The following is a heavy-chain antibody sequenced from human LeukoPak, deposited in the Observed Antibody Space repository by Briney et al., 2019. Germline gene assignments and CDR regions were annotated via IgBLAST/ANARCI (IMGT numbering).Heavy chain of an antibody. D-gene: IGHD4-17*01. V-gene: IGHV4-38-2*01. CDR1: GYSISSGYY. CDR3: ARPLSDDYGDYEDY. J-gene: IGHJ4*02. Sequence: SETLSLTCAVSGYSISSGYYWGWIRQPPGKGLEWIGSIYHSGSTYYNPSLKSRVTISVDTSKNQFSLKLSSVTAADTAAYYCARPLSDDYGDYEDYWGQGTLVTVSS. CDR2: IYHSGST.